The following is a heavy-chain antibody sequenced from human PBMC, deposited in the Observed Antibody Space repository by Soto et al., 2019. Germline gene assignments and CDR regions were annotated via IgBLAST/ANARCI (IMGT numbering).Heavy chain of an antibody. Sequence: PGGSLRLSCAASGFTVSSNYKSWVRQAPGKGLEWVSVIYSGGSTYYADSVKGRFTISRDNSKNTLYLQMNSLRAEDTAVYYCARVRSDWGLNWFDPWGQGTLVTVSS. CDR1: GFTVSSNY. V-gene: IGHV3-66*01. J-gene: IGHJ5*02. D-gene: IGHD7-27*01. CDR3: ARVRSDWGLNWFDP. CDR2: IYSGGST.